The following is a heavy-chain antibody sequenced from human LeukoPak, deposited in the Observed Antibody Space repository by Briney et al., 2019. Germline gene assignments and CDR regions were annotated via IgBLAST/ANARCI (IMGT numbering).Heavy chain of an antibody. Sequence: ASVKVSCKASGGTFSSYAISWVRQAPGQGLEWMGGIIPIFGTANYAQKFQGRVTITADESTSTAYMELSSLRSEDTAVYYCARDPYYYDSSGYSFSPNWFDPWGQGTLVTVS. CDR2: IIPIFGTA. V-gene: IGHV1-69*13. CDR3: ARDPYYYDSSGYSFSPNWFDP. CDR1: GGTFSSYA. D-gene: IGHD3-22*01. J-gene: IGHJ5*02.